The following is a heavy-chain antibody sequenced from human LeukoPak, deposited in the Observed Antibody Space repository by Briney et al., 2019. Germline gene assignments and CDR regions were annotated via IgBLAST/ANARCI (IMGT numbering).Heavy chain of an antibody. CDR2: ISGSGGST. V-gene: IGHV3-23*01. CDR3: AKDREYSSSRPDY. CDR1: GLSFSSFA. Sequence: GGSLRLSCAASGLSFSSFAMSWVRQGPARGLEWVSAISGSGGSTYYADSVKGRFTISRDNSKNTLYLQMNSLRAEDTAVYYCAKDREYSSSRPDYWGQGTLVTVSS. D-gene: IGHD6-13*01. J-gene: IGHJ4*02.